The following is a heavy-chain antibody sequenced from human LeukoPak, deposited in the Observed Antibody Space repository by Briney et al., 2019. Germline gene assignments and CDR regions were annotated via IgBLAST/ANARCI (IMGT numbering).Heavy chain of an antibody. J-gene: IGHJ4*02. CDR2: ISYDESNK. D-gene: IGHD2-15*01. V-gene: IGHV3-30*04. CDR3: ARDWGYCSGGSCYSFDY. CDR1: GFTFSSYA. Sequence: PGRSLRLSCAASGFTFSSYAMHWVRQAPGKGLEWVAVISYDESNKYYADSVKGRFTISRDNSKNTLYLQMNSLRAEDTAVYYCARDWGYCSGGSCYSFDYWGRGTLVTVSS.